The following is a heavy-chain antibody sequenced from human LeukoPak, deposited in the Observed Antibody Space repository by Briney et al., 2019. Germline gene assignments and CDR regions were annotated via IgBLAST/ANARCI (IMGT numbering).Heavy chain of an antibody. CDR3: AKDRQWEFLDY. Sequence: GGSLRLSCAASGFTVSSNYMSWVRQAPGKGLEWVSVIYSGGSTYYADSVKGRFTISRDNSKNTLYLQMNSLRAEDTAVYYCAKDRQWEFLDYWGQGTLVTVSS. D-gene: IGHD1-26*01. CDR2: IYSGGST. J-gene: IGHJ4*02. V-gene: IGHV3-53*01. CDR1: GFTVSSNY.